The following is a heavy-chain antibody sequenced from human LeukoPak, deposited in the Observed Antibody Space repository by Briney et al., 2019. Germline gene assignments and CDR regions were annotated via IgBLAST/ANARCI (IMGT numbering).Heavy chain of an antibody. CDR3: ARSRGGGYSSSWYFDY. V-gene: IGHV4-39*07. J-gene: IGHJ4*02. D-gene: IGHD6-13*01. Sequence: PSETLSLTCTVSGVSISSSSYYWGWIRQPPGKGLEWIGSIYYSGSTYYNPSLKSRVTISVDTSKNQFSLKLSSVTAADTAVYYCARSRGGGYSSSWYFDYWGQGTLVTVSS. CDR2: IYYSGST. CDR1: GVSISSSSYY.